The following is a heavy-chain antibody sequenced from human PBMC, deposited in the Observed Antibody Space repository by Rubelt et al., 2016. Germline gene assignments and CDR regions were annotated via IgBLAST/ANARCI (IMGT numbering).Heavy chain of an antibody. D-gene: IGHD2-15*01. CDR3: ARDQTPTPRYGMDV. V-gene: IGHV3-66*01. CDR2: LYSGGGP. CDR1: GITFGTYD. Sequence: EVQLVEAGGGLVQPGGSLRLSRAASGITFGTYDMTWVRQAPGKGLEWVSLLYSGGGPAYADSVKGRFTISRDNSKNTLYLQINSRRADETAVYYCARDQTPTPRYGMDVWGQGTTVTVSS. J-gene: IGHJ6*02.